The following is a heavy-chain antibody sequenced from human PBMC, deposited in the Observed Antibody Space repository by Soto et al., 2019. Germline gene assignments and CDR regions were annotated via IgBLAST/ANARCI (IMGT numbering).Heavy chain of an antibody. V-gene: IGHV3-30*18. CDR3: AKDWGSGGWFNWFHP. Sequence: QVQLVESGGGVVQPGGSLNLACVASGFTDGTTGMHWVRQAPGKGLEWVAMISHRGTSKQYGDSVQGRFTVSRDDAKNTLYLQMSSLRPEDTGTYHCAKDWGSGGWFNWFHPWGQGVQVTVSS. J-gene: IGHJ5*02. D-gene: IGHD6-19*01. CDR1: GFTDGTTG. CDR2: ISHRGTSK.